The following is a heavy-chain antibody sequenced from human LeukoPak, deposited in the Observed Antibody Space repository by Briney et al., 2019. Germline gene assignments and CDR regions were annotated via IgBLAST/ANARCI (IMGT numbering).Heavy chain of an antibody. J-gene: IGHJ5*02. CDR1: GFTFSSYG. V-gene: IGHV3-33*01. CDR3: ARERGWLNDYNWFDP. Sequence: GGSLRLSCAASGFTFSSYGMRWVRQAPGKGLEWVAVIWYDGSNKYYADSVKGRFTISRDNSKNTLYLQMNSLRAEDTAVYYCARERGWLNDYNWFDPWGQGTLVTVSS. D-gene: IGHD3-22*01. CDR2: IWYDGSNK.